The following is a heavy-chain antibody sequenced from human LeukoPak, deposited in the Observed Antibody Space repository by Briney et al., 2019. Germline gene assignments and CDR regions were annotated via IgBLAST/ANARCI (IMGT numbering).Heavy chain of an antibody. D-gene: IGHD2-2*01. V-gene: IGHV3-11*01. CDR2: ISNVDSSK. Sequence: GGSLRLSCAASGFTFSDYYMTWIRQAPGKGPEWVSYISNVDSSKYYADSVKDRFTISRDNAKSTLYLQMNSLRAEDTAIYYCARGDVIPAYWGQGTLVTVSS. CDR3: ARGDVIPAY. J-gene: IGHJ4*02. CDR1: GFTFSDYY.